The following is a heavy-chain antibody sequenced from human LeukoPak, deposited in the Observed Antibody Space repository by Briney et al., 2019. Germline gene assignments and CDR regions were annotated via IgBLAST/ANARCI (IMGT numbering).Heavy chain of an antibody. CDR3: ARFGRLVIDP. J-gene: IGHJ5*02. CDR2: IIPILGIA. Sequence: ASVPDSCKASVGTFSSYTISWVGQAPGRGLEWMGRIIPILGIANYAQKFQGRVTITADKSTSTAYMELSSLRSEDTAVYYCARFGRLVIDPWGQGTLVTVSS. CDR1: VGTFSSYT. V-gene: IGHV1-69*02. D-gene: IGHD3-10*01.